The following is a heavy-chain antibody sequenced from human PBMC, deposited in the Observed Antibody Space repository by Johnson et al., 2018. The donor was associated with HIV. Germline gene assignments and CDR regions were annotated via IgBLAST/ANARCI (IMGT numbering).Heavy chain of an antibody. J-gene: IGHJ3*02. Sequence: VQLVESGGGVVQPGGSLSLSCAASGFTFSSYGMSWVRQAPGKGLEWVSGVTGTGGDTYYAESVKGRFTISRANSKNTLYLQMNSLRAEDTALYYCARDVRDYYDSSGYPYLDAFDIWGQGTMVTVSS. V-gene: IGHV3-23*04. CDR1: GFTFSSYG. CDR3: ARDVRDYYDSSGYPYLDAFDI. D-gene: IGHD3-22*01. CDR2: VTGTGGDT.